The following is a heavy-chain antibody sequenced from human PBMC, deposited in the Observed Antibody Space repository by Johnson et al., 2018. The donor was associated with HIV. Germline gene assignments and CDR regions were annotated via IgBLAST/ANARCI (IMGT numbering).Heavy chain of an antibody. D-gene: IGHD3-9*01. CDR3: ASEIVYDILTGAFDI. CDR2: IYSGGTT. Sequence: QVQLVESRGGVVQPGGSLRLSCAASGFIFCSYGMHWVRQAPGKGLVWVSVIYSGGTTYNADSVKGRFTISRDNAKNALYLQMNSLRVEDTAVYYCASEIVYDILTGAFDIWGQGTMVTVSS. CDR1: GFIFCSYG. J-gene: IGHJ3*02. V-gene: IGHV3-NL1*01.